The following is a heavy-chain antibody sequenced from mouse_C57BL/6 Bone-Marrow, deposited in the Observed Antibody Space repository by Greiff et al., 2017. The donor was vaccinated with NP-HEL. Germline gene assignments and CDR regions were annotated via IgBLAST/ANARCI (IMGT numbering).Heavy chain of an antibody. CDR1: GYTFTDYY. V-gene: IGHV1-19*01. CDR2: INPYNGGT. J-gene: IGHJ3*01. CDR3: ASLSPFLAY. Sequence: EVQLQQSGPVLVKPGASVKMSCKASGYTFTDYYMNWVKQSHGKSLEWIGVINPYNGGTSYNQKFKGKATLTVDKSSSTAYMELNSLTSEDSAVYYCASLSPFLAYWGQGTLVTVSA.